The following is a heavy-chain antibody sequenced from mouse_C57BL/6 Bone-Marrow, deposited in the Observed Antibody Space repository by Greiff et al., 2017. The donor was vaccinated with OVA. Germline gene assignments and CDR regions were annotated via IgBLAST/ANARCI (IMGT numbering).Heavy chain of an antibody. J-gene: IGHJ1*03. CDR2: INPNNGGT. Sequence: VQLQQSGPELVKPGASVKISCKASGYTFTDYYMNWVKQSHGKSLEWIGDINPNNGGTSYNQKFKGKATLTVDKSSSTAYMELRSLTSEDSAVYYCARWLLYWYCDVWGTGTTVTVSS. CDR1: GYTFTDYY. V-gene: IGHV1-26*01. CDR3: ARWLLYWYCDV. D-gene: IGHD2-3*01.